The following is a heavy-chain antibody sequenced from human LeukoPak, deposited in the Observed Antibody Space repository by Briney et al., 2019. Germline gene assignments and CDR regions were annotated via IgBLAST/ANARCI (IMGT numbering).Heavy chain of an antibody. CDR1: GYSFTKYG. CDR3: ARGSAIAVAGHFDY. D-gene: IGHD6-19*01. V-gene: IGHV1-18*01. Sequence: GASVRVSCKASGYSFTKYGVTWVRQAPGQGPEWMGWISAYNAKTTYAQRFQGRVSMTTDASTNTAYMELRGLRFDDTAVFYCARGSAIAVAGHFDYWGQGSLVTVSS. CDR2: ISAYNAKT. J-gene: IGHJ4*02.